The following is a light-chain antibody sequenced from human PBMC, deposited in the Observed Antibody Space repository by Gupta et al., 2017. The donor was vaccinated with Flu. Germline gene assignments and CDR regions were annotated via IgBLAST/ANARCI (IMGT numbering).Light chain of an antibody. J-gene: IGLJ2*01. CDR3: CSYAGTFTFV. Sequence: SITISCTGTDSEFVRFDYVSWFQQHPGKAPKLILYGITERPSGVPNRFSGTKSGNTASLTISGLQGEDEADYYCCSYAGTFTFVFGGGTKVTVL. V-gene: IGLV2-11*03. CDR1: DSEFVRFDY. CDR2: GIT.